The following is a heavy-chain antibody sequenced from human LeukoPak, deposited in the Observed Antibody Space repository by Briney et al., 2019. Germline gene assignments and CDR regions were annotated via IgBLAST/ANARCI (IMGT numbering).Heavy chain of an antibody. J-gene: IGHJ4*02. D-gene: IGHD3-3*01. CDR1: GFTFSGYW. CDR2: IKQEGSEK. CDR3: ATDRGWRTSGYYLYYFEY. Sequence: GGSLRLSCAASGFTFSGYWMSWVRQAPGKGPEWVANIKQEGSEKHYVDSVKGRFTISRDNTMNSLYLQMSSLRAEDTAVYYCATDRGWRTSGYYLYYFEYWGQGTLVTYSS. V-gene: IGHV3-7*01.